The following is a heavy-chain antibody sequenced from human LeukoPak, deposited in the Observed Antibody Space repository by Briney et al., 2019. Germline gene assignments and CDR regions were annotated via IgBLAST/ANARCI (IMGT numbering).Heavy chain of an antibody. J-gene: IGHJ6*03. CDR1: GGPISSYY. CDR2: IYYSGST. V-gene: IGHV4-59*01. CDR3: ARESNSGAAAGDYYYYYYMDV. D-gene: IGHD6-13*01. Sequence: SETLSLTCTVSGGPISSYYWSWIRQPPGKGLEWIGYIYYSGSTNYNPSLKSRVTISVDTSKNQFSLKLSSVTAADTAVYYCARESNSGAAAGDYYYYYYMDVWGKGTTVTVSS.